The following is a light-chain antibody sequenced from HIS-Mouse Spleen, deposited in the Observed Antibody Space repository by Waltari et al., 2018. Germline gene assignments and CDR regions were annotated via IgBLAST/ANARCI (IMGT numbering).Light chain of an antibody. J-gene: IGLJ3*02. CDR3: CSYAGSRV. CDR1: SSAVGSYNL. V-gene: IGLV2-23*01. Sequence: QSALTQPASVSGSPGQSITISCTGTSSAVGSYNLVPWYQQHPGKAPKLMIYEGSKRPSGVSNRFSGSKSGNTASLTISGLQAEDEADYYCCSYAGSRVFGGGTKLTVL. CDR2: EGS.